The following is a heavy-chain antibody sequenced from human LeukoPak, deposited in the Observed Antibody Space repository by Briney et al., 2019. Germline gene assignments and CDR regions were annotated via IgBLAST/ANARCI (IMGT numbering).Heavy chain of an antibody. CDR2: IYYSGST. Sequence: SETLSLTCNVSGGSISSSIYYWGWIRQPPGKGLEWIGSIYYSGSTYYNPSLKSRVTISVDTSKNQFSLKLSSVTAADTAVYFCARGPYSYDSSGAFDIWGQGTMVTVSS. CDR1: GGSISSSIYY. V-gene: IGHV4-39*07. CDR3: ARGPYSYDSSGAFDI. D-gene: IGHD3-22*01. J-gene: IGHJ3*02.